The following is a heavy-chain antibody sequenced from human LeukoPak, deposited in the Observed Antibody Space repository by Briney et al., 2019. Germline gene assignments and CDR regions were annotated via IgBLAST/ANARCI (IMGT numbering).Heavy chain of an antibody. CDR1: GAFLSNADYY. D-gene: IGHD4-17*01. J-gene: IGHJ4*02. Sequence: PSETLSLTRTVSGAFLSNADYYCGWIRQSPGKGLTWIGSIYYSGSTLYNASFESRVTMSVDTSKNQFSLKLRSVTAADTAVYYCAKRCQVTTGAKLDYWGQGILVTVSS. V-gene: IGHV4-39*01. CDR2: IYYSGST. CDR3: AKRCQVTTGAKLDY.